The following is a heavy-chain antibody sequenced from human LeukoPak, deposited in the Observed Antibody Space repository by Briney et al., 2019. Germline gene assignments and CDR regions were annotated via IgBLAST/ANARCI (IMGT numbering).Heavy chain of an antibody. D-gene: IGHD3-22*01. CDR2: IYYSGST. Sequence: PSETLSLTCTVSGGSISSYYWSWLRQPPGKGLEWIGYIYYSGSTNYNPSLKSRVTISVDTSKNQFSLKLSSVTAADTAVYYCARSRTMIEKAFDIWGQGTMVTVSS. V-gene: IGHV4-59*08. J-gene: IGHJ3*02. CDR1: GGSISSYY. CDR3: ARSRTMIEKAFDI.